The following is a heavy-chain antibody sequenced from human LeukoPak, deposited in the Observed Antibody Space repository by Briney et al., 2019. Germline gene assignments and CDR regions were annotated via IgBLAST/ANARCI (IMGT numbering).Heavy chain of an antibody. J-gene: IGHJ4*02. V-gene: IGHV3-30*04. CDR3: AKESFRAVAGTFDY. D-gene: IGHD6-19*01. CDR2: ISYDGSNK. CDR1: GFTFSSYA. Sequence: DPGGSLRLSCAASGFTFSSYAMHWVRQAPGKGLEWVAVISYDGSNKYYADSVKGRFTISRDNSKNTLYLQMNSLRAEDTAVYYCAKESFRAVAGTFDYWGQGTLVTVSS.